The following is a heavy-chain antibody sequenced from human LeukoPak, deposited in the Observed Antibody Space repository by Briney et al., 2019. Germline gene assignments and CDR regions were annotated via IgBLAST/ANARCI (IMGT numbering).Heavy chain of an antibody. D-gene: IGHD3-22*01. Sequence: GASVKVSCKASGGTFSSYAISWVRQAPGQGLKWMGGIIPIFGTANYAQKFQGRVTITTDESTSTAYMELSSLRSEHTAVYYCARELTTYYYDSSGSSLDYWGQGTLVTVSS. V-gene: IGHV1-69*05. J-gene: IGHJ4*02. CDR3: ARELTTYYYDSSGSSLDY. CDR2: IIPIFGTA. CDR1: GGTFSSYA.